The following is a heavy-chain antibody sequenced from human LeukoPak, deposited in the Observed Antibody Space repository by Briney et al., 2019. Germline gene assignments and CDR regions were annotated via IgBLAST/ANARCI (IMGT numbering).Heavy chain of an antibody. D-gene: IGHD6-19*01. CDR3: AKDKGPLGGGWYVFDF. CDR2: ISWDGGST. V-gene: IGHV3-43*01. J-gene: IGHJ4*02. Sequence: PGGSLRLSCAASGFTFDDYTMHWVRQAPGKGLEWVSLISWDGGSTYYADSVKGRFTISRDNSKNSLYMQMNSLRTEETALNYGAKDKGPLGGGWYVFDFWGRGTLVPFSS. CDR1: GFTFDDYT.